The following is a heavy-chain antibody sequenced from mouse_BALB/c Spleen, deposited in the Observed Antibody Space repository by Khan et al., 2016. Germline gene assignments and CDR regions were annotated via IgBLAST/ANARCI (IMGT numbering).Heavy chain of an antibody. V-gene: IGHV3-2*02. J-gene: IGHJ2*01. CDR2: ISYSGST. D-gene: IGHD1-2*01. Sequence: EVELVESGPGLVKPSQSLSLTCTVTGYSITSGYGWNWIRQFPGNKLDWMGYISYSGSTNYNPSLKSRISITRDTSKNQFFLQLNSVTTEDTATXYCARTARIKYWGQGTTLTVSS. CDR1: GYSITSGYG. CDR3: ARTARIKY.